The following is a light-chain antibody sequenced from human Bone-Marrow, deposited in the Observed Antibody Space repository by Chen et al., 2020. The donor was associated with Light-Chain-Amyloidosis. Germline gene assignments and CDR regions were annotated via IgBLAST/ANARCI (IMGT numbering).Light chain of an antibody. CDR2: DDS. J-gene: IGLJ2*01. CDR3: QVWDSINDQVV. CDR1: DIETES. Sequence: SYVLTQPPAVSVAPGQTARITCGGDDIETESVHWYQLKPGQAPVLVVEDDSDRPSGIPERFSGSNSGNTATLTISRVEGGDEADYYCQVWDSINDQVVFSGGTKLTVL. V-gene: IGLV3-21*02.